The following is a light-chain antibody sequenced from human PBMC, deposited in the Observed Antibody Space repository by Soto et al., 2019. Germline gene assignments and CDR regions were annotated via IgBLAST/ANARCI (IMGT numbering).Light chain of an antibody. J-gene: IGKJ1*01. Sequence: DILMTQSPSTLSASVGDRVTITCRASQSISTGLAWYQQKVGKAPKLLIYNASSLARGVPSRFSGSGSGTDFTLTISILQADVFATYRRQQYYKYWTFGQGTKVEIK. CDR3: QQYYKYWT. V-gene: IGKV1-5*03. CDR2: NAS. CDR1: QSISTG.